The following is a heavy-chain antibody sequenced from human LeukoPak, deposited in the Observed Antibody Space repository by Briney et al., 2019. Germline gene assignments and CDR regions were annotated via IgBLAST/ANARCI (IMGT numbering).Heavy chain of an antibody. CDR1: GFPLSSYA. CDR3: AKHRRGTLNTAPRY. Sequence: GGSLRLSCAVSGFPLSSYAMSWVRQAPGKGLEWVSATSSSDAGTYYADSVRGRFTISRDNSKNTLYLQMNSLRAEDAAVYYCAKHRRGTLNTAPRYWGQGTLVTVSS. J-gene: IGHJ4*02. CDR2: TSSSDAGT. D-gene: IGHD5-18*01. V-gene: IGHV3-23*01.